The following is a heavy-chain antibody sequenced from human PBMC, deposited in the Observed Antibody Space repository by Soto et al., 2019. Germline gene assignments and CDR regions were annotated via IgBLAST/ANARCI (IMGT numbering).Heavy chain of an antibody. CDR1: GGSISSGDYF. D-gene: IGHD3-9*01. CDR2: ISSIGST. V-gene: IGHV4-30-4*01. J-gene: IGHJ6*02. Sequence: SETLSLTCTVSGGSISSGDYFWSWIRQSPGKGLEWIGYISSIGSTYYNPSLKSRVSVSGDTSKNQFSLKLSSVTTTDTAVYYCARGLVIRPYYYHGMDVWGQGTTVTVSS. CDR3: ARGLVIRPYYYHGMDV.